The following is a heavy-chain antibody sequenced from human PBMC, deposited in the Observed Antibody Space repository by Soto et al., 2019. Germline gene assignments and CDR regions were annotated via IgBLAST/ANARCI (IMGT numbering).Heavy chain of an antibody. J-gene: IGHJ6*03. CDR3: ARGTFKMPAPPPGWDYYYYMDV. V-gene: IGHV3-30*04. CDR1: GFTFSSYA. Sequence: GGSLRLSCAASGFTFSSYAMHWVRQAPGKGLEWVAVISYDGSNKYYADSVKGRFTISRDNSKNTLYLQMNSLRAEDTAVYYCARGTFKMPAPPPGWDYYYYMDVWGKGTTVTVS. CDR2: ISYDGSNK. D-gene: IGHD2-2*01.